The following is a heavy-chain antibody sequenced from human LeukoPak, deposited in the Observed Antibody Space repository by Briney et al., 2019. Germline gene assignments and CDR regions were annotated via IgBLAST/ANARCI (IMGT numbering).Heavy chain of an antibody. J-gene: IGHJ4*02. Sequence: GGSLRLSCAASGFIFSNYWMHWVRQAPGKGLVWVSRINSDGSSTSYADSVKGRFTISRDNAKNTLYLQMNSLRAEDTAVYYCARAPSYCGGDCYYDYWGQGTLVTVSS. CDR1: GFIFSNYW. CDR2: INSDGSST. CDR3: ARAPSYCGGDCYYDY. V-gene: IGHV3-74*01. D-gene: IGHD2-21*02.